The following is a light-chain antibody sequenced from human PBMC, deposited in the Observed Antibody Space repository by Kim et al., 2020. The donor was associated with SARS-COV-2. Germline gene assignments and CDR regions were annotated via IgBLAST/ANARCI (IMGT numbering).Light chain of an antibody. Sequence: SVLTQSPGTLSLSPGERATLSCRTSQRVGNNYLAWYQQKPGQTPRLLIYGISTRASGIPDRFSGSGSGTDFTLTINRLEPEDFAVYYCQQYDNSPYTFGQGTKLEI. V-gene: IGKV3-20*01. J-gene: IGKJ2*01. CDR2: GIS. CDR1: QRVGNNY. CDR3: QQYDNSPYT.